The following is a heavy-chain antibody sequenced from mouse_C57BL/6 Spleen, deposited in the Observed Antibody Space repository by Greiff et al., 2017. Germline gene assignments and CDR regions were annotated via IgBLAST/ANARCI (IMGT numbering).Heavy chain of an antibody. CDR1: GYSITSGYY. CDR3: ARDDDYDTWFAY. CDR2: ISYDGSN. Sequence: EVKLMESGPGLVKPSQSLSLTCSFTGYSITSGYYWNWIRQFPGNKLEWMGYISYDGSNNYNPSLKNRISITRDTSKNQFFLKLNSVTTEDTATYYCARDDDYDTWFAYWGQGTLVTVSA. J-gene: IGHJ3*01. V-gene: IGHV3-6*01. D-gene: IGHD2-4*01.